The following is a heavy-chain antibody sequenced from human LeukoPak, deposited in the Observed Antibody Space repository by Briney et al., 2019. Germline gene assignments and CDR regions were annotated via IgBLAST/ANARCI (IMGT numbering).Heavy chain of an antibody. CDR1: GFTFSSYA. CDR2: ISGSDGSA. J-gene: IGHJ4*02. D-gene: IGHD6-19*01. Sequence: PGGSLRLFCAASGFTFSSYAMSWVRQAPGKGLEWVSAISGSDGSAYYADSVKGRFTISRDNSKNTVYLQMNSLRAEDTAVYYCARDSHYATSGWDFDYWGQGTLVTVSS. CDR3: ARDSHYATSGWDFDY. V-gene: IGHV3-23*01.